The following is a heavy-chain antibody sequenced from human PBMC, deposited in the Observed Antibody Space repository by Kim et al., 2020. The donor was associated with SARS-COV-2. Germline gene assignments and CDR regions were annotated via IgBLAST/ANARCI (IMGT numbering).Heavy chain of an antibody. CDR3: ARDRDGIAVAGDAFDI. V-gene: IGHV1-46*01. CDR1: GYTFTSYY. D-gene: IGHD6-19*01. J-gene: IGHJ3*02. Sequence: ASVKVSCKASGYTFTSYYMHWVRQAPGQGLEWMGIINPSGGSTSYAQKFQGRVTMTRDTSTSTVYMELSSLRSEDTAVYYCARDRDGIAVAGDAFDIWGQGTMVTVSS. CDR2: INPSGGST.